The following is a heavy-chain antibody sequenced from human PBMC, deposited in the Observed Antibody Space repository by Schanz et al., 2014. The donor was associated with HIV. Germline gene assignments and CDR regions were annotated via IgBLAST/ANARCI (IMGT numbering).Heavy chain of an antibody. CDR1: GFTFSSFG. Sequence: QVQLVESGGGVVQPGRSLRLSCAASGFTFSSFGMHWVRQAPGKGLEWVAVIWYDGGYKSYADSVTGRFTISRDNSKNTLNLQMNSLRAEDTAVYYCTKDPNNREKAFDYWGQGTLVTVSS. CDR2: IWYDGGYK. J-gene: IGHJ4*02. D-gene: IGHD1-26*01. CDR3: TKDPNNREKAFDY. V-gene: IGHV3-33*06.